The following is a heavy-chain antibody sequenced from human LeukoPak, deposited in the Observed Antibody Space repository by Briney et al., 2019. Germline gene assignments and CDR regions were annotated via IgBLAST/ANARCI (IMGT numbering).Heavy chain of an antibody. CDR1: GFTFSSYW. CDR3: ARVRDNDYVWGSYRSGWFDP. D-gene: IGHD3-16*02. Sequence: GGSLRLSCAASGFTFSSYWMSWVRQAPGKGLEWVANIKQDGSEKYYVDSVKGRFTISRDNAKNSLYLQMNSLRAEDTAVYYCARVRDNDYVWGSYRSGWFDPWGQGTLVTVSS. V-gene: IGHV3-7*01. CDR2: IKQDGSEK. J-gene: IGHJ5*02.